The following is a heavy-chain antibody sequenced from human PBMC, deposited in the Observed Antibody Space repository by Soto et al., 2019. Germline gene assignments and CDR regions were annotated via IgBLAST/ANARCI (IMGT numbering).Heavy chain of an antibody. CDR1: GFTLRTYT. J-gene: IGHJ4*01. CDR2: ISISSSDR. CDR3: VRGMNPLF. V-gene: IGHV3-21*06. Sequence: XGSLRLSCAASGFTLRTYTMNWVRQAPGKGLEWVSSISISSSDRYYADSVRGRFTISRDNAKNALYLQMNSLRADDTDVYFCVRGMNPLFGGQGTLVTVSS.